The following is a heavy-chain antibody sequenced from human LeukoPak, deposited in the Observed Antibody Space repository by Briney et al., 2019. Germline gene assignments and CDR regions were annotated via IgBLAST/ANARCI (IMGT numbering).Heavy chain of an antibody. D-gene: IGHD3-3*01. Sequence: PSETLSLTCTVSGGSISSSSYYWGWIRQPPGKGLEWIGSIYYSGSTYYNPSLKSRVTISVDTSKNQFSLKLSSVTAADTAVYYCASPRITIFGVVFDAFDIWGQGTMVTVSS. CDR2: IYYSGST. CDR3: ASPRITIFGVVFDAFDI. J-gene: IGHJ3*02. CDR1: GGSISSSSYY. V-gene: IGHV4-39*01.